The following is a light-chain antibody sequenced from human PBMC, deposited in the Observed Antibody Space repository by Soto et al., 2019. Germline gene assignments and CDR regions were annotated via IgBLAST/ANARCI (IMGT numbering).Light chain of an antibody. CDR3: QKSYSSPPT. J-gene: IGKJ1*01. V-gene: IGKV3-20*01. CDR2: GES. CDR1: QSVSSSY. Sequence: EIVLTQSPGTLSLSPGERATLSCRDSQSVSSSYLAWYQQKTGQAPRILIYGESSRATGIPARFSGSGSGTDLNLTISSLQPEDFATYYCQKSYSSPPTCGQGTQVDIK.